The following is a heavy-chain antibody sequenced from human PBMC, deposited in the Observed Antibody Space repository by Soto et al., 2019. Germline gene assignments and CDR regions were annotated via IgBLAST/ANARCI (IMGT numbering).Heavy chain of an antibody. CDR2: IYYSGST. J-gene: IGHJ4*02. V-gene: IGHV4-59*01. Sequence: SETLSLTCTVSGGSISSYYWSWIRQPPGKGLEWIGYIYYSGSTNYNPSLKSRVTISVDTSKNQFSLKLSSVTAADTAVYYCARGKWNYAYWGQGTLVTVSS. CDR1: GGSISSYY. D-gene: IGHD1-7*01. CDR3: ARGKWNYAY.